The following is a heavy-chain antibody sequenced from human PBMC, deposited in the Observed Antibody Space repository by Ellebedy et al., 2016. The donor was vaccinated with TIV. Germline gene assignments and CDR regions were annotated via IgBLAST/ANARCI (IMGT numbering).Heavy chain of an antibody. V-gene: IGHV3-48*03. Sequence: GESLKISCAASGFSFRSYWMGWVRQAPGKGLEWVSYISGSGGSKSYADFLKGRFTISRENAKKSLYLQMNRLRAEDTALYYCARDLRGPGDFWGQGTVVTVSS. CDR3: ARDLRGPGDF. CDR1: GFSFRSYW. CDR2: ISGSGGSK. J-gene: IGHJ4*02. D-gene: IGHD3-10*01.